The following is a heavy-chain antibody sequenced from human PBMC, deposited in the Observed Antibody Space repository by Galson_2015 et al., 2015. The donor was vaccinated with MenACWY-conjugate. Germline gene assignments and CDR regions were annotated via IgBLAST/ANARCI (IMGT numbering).Heavy chain of an antibody. J-gene: IGHJ5*02. CDR3: ARVGSDIAAAGVYNWFDP. CDR1: GGSISSSNW. V-gene: IGHV4-4*02. CDR2: IYHSGST. Sequence: SETLSLTCAVSGGSISSSNWWSWVRQPPGKGLEWIGEIYHSGSTNYNPSLKSRVTISVDKSKNQFSLKLSSVTAADTAVYYCARVGSDIAAAGVYNWFDPWGQGTLVTVSS. D-gene: IGHD6-13*01.